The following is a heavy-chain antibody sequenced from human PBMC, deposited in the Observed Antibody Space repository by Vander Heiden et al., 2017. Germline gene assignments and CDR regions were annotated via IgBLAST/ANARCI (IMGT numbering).Heavy chain of an antibody. Sequence: APGKGLEWVGRIKSKTDGGTTDYAAPVKGRFTISRDYSMNPMYLEMNGLAAEDTAVYYCSTPPRVVSKIPGYWGQGTLVTVSS. D-gene: IGHD2-15*01. CDR3: STPPRVVSKIPGY. J-gene: IGHJ4*02. V-gene: IGHV3-15*07. CDR2: IKSKTDGGTT.